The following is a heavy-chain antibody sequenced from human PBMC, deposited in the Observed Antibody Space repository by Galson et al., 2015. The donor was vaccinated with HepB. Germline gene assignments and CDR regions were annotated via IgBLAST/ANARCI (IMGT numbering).Heavy chain of an antibody. Sequence: SVKVSCKASGYTFTGYLMHWVRQAPGQRLEWMGRINAGNGDTDYSQNFQGRVTITRDISASTAYMELSSLRSEDTAVYYCASRGGSLGGIHYWGQGTLVTVSS. CDR3: ASRGGSLGGIHY. CDR2: INAGNGDT. CDR1: GYTFTGYL. J-gene: IGHJ1*01. D-gene: IGHD2-15*01. V-gene: IGHV1-3*01.